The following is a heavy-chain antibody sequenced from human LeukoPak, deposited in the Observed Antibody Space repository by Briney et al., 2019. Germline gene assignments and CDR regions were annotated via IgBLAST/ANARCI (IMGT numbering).Heavy chain of an antibody. V-gene: IGHV4-34*01. J-gene: IGHJ4*02. D-gene: IGHD3-9*01. CDR2: INHSGST. Sequence: SETLSLTCTVSGGSISSYYWSWIRQPPGKGLEWIGEINHSGSTNYNPSLKSRVTISVDTSKNQFSLKLSSVTAADTAVYYCARRNSLRYFDWSQGTLVTVSS. CDR3: ARRNSLRYFD. CDR1: GGSISSYY.